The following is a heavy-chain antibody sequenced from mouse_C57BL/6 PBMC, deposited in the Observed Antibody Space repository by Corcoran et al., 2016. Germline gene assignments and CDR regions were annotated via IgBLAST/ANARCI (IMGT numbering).Heavy chain of an antibody. CDR3: ARKKSYYYGSDY. J-gene: IGHJ2*01. CDR2: INPNNGGT. V-gene: IGHV1-26*01. D-gene: IGHD1-1*01. Sequence: EVQLQQSGPELLKPGTSVKISCKASGYTFTDYYMNWVKQSHGKRLEWIGDINPNNGGTSYNQKFKGKATLTVDKSSSTAYMELRSLTSEDSAVYYCARKKSYYYGSDYCGQGSTLTVSS. CDR1: GYTFTDYY.